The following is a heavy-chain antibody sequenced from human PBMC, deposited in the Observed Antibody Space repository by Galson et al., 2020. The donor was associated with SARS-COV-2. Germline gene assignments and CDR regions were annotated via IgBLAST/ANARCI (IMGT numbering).Heavy chain of an antibody. J-gene: IGHJ3*02. V-gene: IGHV3-33*01. Sequence: GGSLRLSCAASGFTFSSYGMHWVRQAPGKGLEWVAVIWYDGSNKYYADSVKGRFTISRDNSKNTLYLQMNSLRAEDTAVYYCARDYRFGEQNDAFDIGGQGTMVTVSS. CDR1: GFTFSSYG. CDR2: IWYDGSNK. CDR3: ARDYRFGEQNDAFDI. D-gene: IGHD3-10*01.